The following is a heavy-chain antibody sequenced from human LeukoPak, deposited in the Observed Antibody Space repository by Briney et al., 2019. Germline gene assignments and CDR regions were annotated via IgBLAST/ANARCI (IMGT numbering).Heavy chain of an antibody. CDR2: INPNSGGT. CDR1: GYTFTGYY. Sequence: ASVKVSCKASGYTFTGYYMHWVRQAPGQGLEWMGWINPNSGGTNYAQKFQGRVTMTRDTSISTAYMELSRLRSDDTAVYYCARDLFGYYGSGSYGSGWGQGTLVTVSS. V-gene: IGHV1-2*02. CDR3: ARDLFGYYGSGSYGSG. D-gene: IGHD3-10*01. J-gene: IGHJ4*02.